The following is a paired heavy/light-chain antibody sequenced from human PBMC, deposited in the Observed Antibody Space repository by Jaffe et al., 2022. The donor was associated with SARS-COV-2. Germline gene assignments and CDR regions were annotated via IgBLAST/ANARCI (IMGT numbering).Light chain of an antibody. J-gene: IGLJ1*01. Sequence: QAVVTQEPSLTVSPGGTVTLTCGSSTGAVSSGHWPYWFQQKPGQAPRTLIYDISNKQSWTPARFSGSLLGGKAALTLSGAQPEDEADYYCLLSYGVVRIFGTGTKVTVL. CDR3: LLSYGVVRI. CDR2: DIS. V-gene: IGLV7-46*01. CDR1: TGAVSSGHW.
Heavy chain of an antibody. Sequence: EVQLVESGGGLVQPGGSLRLSCSASGFTFSSFAMHWVRQAPGKGLEYVSAIISNGGSTYYADSVKGRFIISRDNSKKTLYLQMSSLRVEDTAVYYCVKGLGRNGGVDVWGQGTTVTVSS. CDR3: VKGLGRNGGVDV. CDR2: IISNGGST. V-gene: IGHV3-64D*09. CDR1: GFTFSSFA. D-gene: IGHD1-1*01. J-gene: IGHJ6*02.